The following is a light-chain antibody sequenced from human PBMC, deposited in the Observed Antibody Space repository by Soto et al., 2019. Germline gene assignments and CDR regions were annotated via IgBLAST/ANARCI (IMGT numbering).Light chain of an antibody. CDR1: QGISSW. V-gene: IGKV1D-12*01. CDR2: AAS. CDR3: QQRNSYPRT. Sequence: DIQLPQSPSSVSTSVGDRVTITCRASQGISSWLAWYQQKPGKAPNLLISAASTLQSGVPSRFSGSGSETEFTLTITSLQPEDSATYYCQQRNSYPRTFGQGTKVDIK. J-gene: IGKJ2*01.